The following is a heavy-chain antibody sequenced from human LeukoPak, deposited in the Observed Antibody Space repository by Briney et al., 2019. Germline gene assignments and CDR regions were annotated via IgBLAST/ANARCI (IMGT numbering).Heavy chain of an antibody. D-gene: IGHD6-19*01. CDR1: GFTFKSYA. CDR3: AREQPGDGWSGFDY. CDR2: ISDDGSRQ. Sequence: GESLRVSCAASGFTFKSYAMHWGRQARGKGLEWVAVISDDGSRQHHADFLEGRSTITRDNSKNTVSLQMSSLTSEDTAVYFCAREQPGDGWSGFDYWGQGTLVTVSS. V-gene: IGHV3-30*15. J-gene: IGHJ4*02.